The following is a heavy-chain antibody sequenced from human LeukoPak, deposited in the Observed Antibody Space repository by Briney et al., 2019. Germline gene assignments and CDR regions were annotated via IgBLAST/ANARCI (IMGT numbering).Heavy chain of an antibody. V-gene: IGHV3-21*01. Sequence: PGGSLRLSCAASGFTFRDYGMHWVRQAPGKGLEWVSSISSSSSYIYYADSVKGRFTISRDNAKNSLYLQMNSLRAEDTAVYYCAREPQAAAGTPFDYWGQGTLVTVSS. CDR2: ISSSSSYI. CDR1: GFTFRDYG. D-gene: IGHD6-13*01. CDR3: AREPQAAAGTPFDY. J-gene: IGHJ4*02.